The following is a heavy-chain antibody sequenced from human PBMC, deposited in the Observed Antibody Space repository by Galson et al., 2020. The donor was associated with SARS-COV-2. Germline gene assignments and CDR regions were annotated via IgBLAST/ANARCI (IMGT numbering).Heavy chain of an antibody. CDR1: GFTFSNAW. CDR2: VKSKTDGGTT. Sequence: GESLKISCAASGFTFSNAWMSWVRQAPGKGLAWVGRVKSKTDGGTTDYAAPVKGRFIISRDDSKNTLYLQMDSLKTEDTAVYYCTWTTVTLQWDFWGQGTQVTVSS. D-gene: IGHD4-17*01. CDR3: TWTTVTLQWDF. V-gene: IGHV3-15*01. J-gene: IGHJ4*02.